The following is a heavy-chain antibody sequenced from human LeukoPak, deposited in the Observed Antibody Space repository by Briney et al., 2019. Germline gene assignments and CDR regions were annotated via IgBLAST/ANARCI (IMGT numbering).Heavy chain of an antibody. V-gene: IGHV3-66*01. Sequence: GGSLRLSCAASGFTVSSNYMNWVRQAPGKGLEWVSVIYSGGSTYYADSVKGRFTISRDNSKNTLYLQMNSLRAEDTAVYYCARDLFTMVRGVPGDAFDIWGQGTMVTVSS. J-gene: IGHJ3*02. D-gene: IGHD3-10*01. CDR3: ARDLFTMVRGVPGDAFDI. CDR1: GFTVSSNY. CDR2: IYSGGST.